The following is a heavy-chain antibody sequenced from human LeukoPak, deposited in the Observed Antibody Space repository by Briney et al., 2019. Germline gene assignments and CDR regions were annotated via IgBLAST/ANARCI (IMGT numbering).Heavy chain of an antibody. CDR2: INPNIGDT. Sequence: ASVTVSCKASGYALTGYYFHWVRQAPGQGLEWMGWINPNIGDTNYAEKFQGRVTLTRDTSINIAYMELSRLTSDDTAVYYCARSSGFFYYFDYWGQGTLVTVSS. CDR1: GYALTGYY. CDR3: ARSSGFFYYFDY. V-gene: IGHV1-2*02. J-gene: IGHJ4*02. D-gene: IGHD3-22*01.